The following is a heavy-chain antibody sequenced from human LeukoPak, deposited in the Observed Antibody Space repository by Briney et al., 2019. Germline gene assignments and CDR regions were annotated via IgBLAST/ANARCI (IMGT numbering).Heavy chain of an antibody. Sequence: GGSLRLSCAASGFTFSSYSMNWVRQAPGKGLEWVSGISGIGGNTYYADSVKGRFNISRDNSKNTLYLRMNSLRAEDTAVYYCAKVGVLLYFGEADYWGQGTLVTVSS. D-gene: IGHD3-10*01. CDR3: AKVGVLLYFGEADY. CDR2: ISGIGGNT. V-gene: IGHV3-23*01. J-gene: IGHJ4*02. CDR1: GFTFSSYS.